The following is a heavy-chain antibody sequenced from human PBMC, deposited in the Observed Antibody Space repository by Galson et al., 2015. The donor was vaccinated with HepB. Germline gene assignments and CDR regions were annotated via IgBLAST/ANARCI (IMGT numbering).Heavy chain of an antibody. V-gene: IGHV2-5*01. Sequence: PALVKPTQTLTLTCTFSGFSLSTTGVGVGWIRQPPGKALEWLALIYWNDDKRYSPSLKSRLTITKDTSKNQVVLTMTNMDPVDTATYYCARPFSGWSRIWFDPWGQGTLVTVSS. CDR2: IYWNDDK. D-gene: IGHD6-19*01. CDR3: ARPFSGWSRIWFDP. CDR1: GFSLSTTGVG. J-gene: IGHJ5*02.